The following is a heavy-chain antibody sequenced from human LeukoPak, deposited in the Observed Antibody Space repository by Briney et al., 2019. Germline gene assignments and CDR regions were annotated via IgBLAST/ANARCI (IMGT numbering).Heavy chain of an antibody. CDR3: ARGQRGSYSSYFDY. CDR1: GYSFTDYW. CDR2: IYAGDSDT. Sequence: GESLKISREASGYSFTDYWIGWVRQMPGKGLEWMGIIYAGDSDTRYSPSFQGQVTISVDKSISAAYLQWSSLKASDTAMYYCARGQRGSYSSYFDYWGQRTLVTVSS. V-gene: IGHV5-51*01. J-gene: IGHJ4*02. D-gene: IGHD3-16*01.